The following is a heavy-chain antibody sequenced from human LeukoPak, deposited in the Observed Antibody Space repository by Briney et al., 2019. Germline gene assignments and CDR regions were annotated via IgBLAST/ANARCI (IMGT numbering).Heavy chain of an antibody. CDR2: IYYSGST. Sequence: PSETLSLTCTVSGGSISSYYWSWIRQPPGKGLEWIGYIYYSGSTNYNPSLKSRVTISVDTSKNQFSLKLSSVTAADTAVYYCARQSQLRKYGTYYFDYWGQGTLVTVSS. V-gene: IGHV4-59*08. J-gene: IGHJ4*02. CDR3: ARQSQLRKYGTYYFDY. CDR1: GGSISSYY. D-gene: IGHD2-2*01.